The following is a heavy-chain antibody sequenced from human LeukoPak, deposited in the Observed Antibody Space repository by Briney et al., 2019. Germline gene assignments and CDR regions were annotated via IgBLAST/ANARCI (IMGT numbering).Heavy chain of an antibody. V-gene: IGHV3-7*01. CDR3: ARGHWWVDP. J-gene: IGHJ5*02. CDR2: IKEDGSEK. CDR1: GFTFSNSW. Sequence: GGSLRLSCAASGFTFSNSWMSWFHQAPGKGLGWVAYIKEDGSEKNYVDSVKGRFTISRDNAKNSLYLQMNSLTTEDTAVYYCARGHWWVDPWGQGTLVTVSS.